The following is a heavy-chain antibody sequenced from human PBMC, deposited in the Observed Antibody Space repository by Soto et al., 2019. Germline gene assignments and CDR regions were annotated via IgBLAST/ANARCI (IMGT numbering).Heavy chain of an antibody. D-gene: IGHD2-15*01. CDR2: IYYSGAT. V-gene: IGHV4-39*01. CDR1: GGSVSDGDYY. Sequence: SENLCLTCSVSGGSVSDGDYYWGWIRQPPGKGLEWIGNIYYSGATYYNASLTSRVTISVDTSKNQFSLKLRSSTAADTAVYYCARVIVVAATGGDCFDPWGQGTLVTV. J-gene: IGHJ5*02. CDR3: ARVIVVAATGGDCFDP.